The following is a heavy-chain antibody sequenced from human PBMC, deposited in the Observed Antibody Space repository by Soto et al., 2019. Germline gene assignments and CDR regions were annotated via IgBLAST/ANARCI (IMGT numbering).Heavy chain of an antibody. V-gene: IGHV3-30*03. CDR3: ARSRDGYSFYFYYGMDG. CDR2: ILHDGSAE. D-gene: IGHD4-4*01. Sequence: GGSLRLSCADSGFTFTNYDMHWVRQAPGRGLEWMALILHDGSAEYYADSVKGRFTISRDNSKNTLYLQMKSLRAEDTAVYYCARSRDGYSFYFYYGMDGWGQGTNVTVS. J-gene: IGHJ6*02. CDR1: GFTFTNYD.